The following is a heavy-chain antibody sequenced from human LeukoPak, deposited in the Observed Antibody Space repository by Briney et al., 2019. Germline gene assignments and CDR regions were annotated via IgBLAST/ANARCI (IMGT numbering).Heavy chain of an antibody. V-gene: IGHV4-59*01. CDR3: ARDRDRAAATHYGMDV. J-gene: IGHJ6*02. Sequence: SETLSLTCTVSGGSISSYYWSWIRQPPGKGLEWIGYIYYSGSTNYDPSLKSRVTISVDTSKNQFSLKLSSVTAADTAVYYCARDRDRAAATHYGMDVWGQGTTVTVSS. D-gene: IGHD6-13*01. CDR1: GGSISSYY. CDR2: IYYSGST.